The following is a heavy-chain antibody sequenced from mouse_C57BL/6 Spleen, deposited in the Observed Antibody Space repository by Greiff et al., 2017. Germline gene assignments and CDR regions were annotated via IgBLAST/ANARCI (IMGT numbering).Heavy chain of an antibody. CDR2: IYPGDGDT. V-gene: IGHV1-80*01. D-gene: IGHD1-1*01. Sequence: QVQLQQSGPELVKPGASVKISCKASGYAFSSSWMNWVKQRPGKGLEWIGRIYPGDGDTNYNGKFKGKATLTADKSSSTAYMQLSSLTSEDSAVYFCARWGVVATRYFDVWGTGTTVTVSS. CDR1: GYAFSSSW. J-gene: IGHJ1*03. CDR3: ARWGVVATRYFDV.